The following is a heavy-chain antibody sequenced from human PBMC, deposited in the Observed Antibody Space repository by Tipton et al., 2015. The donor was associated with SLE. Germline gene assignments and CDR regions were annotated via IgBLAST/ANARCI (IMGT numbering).Heavy chain of an antibody. CDR3: AREGDVHDAFDI. CDR1: GFAFSNYG. V-gene: IGHV3-33*01. CDR2: IWYDGSNK. J-gene: IGHJ3*02. D-gene: IGHD3-16*01. Sequence: SLRLSCAASGFAFSNYGMHWVRQAPGKGLEWVAVIWYDGSNKYYADSVKGRFTISRDSSKNTLYLQMNSLRAEDTAVYYCAREGDVHDAFDIWGQGTMVTVSS.